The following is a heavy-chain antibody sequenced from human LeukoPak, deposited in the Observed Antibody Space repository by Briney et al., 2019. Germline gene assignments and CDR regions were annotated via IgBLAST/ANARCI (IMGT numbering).Heavy chain of an antibody. CDR3: ARDPSNTSGWYAWADY. CDR1: RFTLTRYV. Sequence: GASVKVSCKASRFTLTRYVISWGRQAPGQGREWMGWISAYNGDTKYAQKFQDRLTMTTETSTSAAYMELTSLRSDDTAVYYCARDPSNTSGWYAWADYWGQGTLVTVSS. J-gene: IGHJ4*02. D-gene: IGHD6-19*01. V-gene: IGHV1-18*01. CDR2: ISAYNGDT.